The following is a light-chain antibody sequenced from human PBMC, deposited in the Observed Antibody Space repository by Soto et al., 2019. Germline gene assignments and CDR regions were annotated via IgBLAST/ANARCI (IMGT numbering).Light chain of an antibody. V-gene: IGKV1-27*01. J-gene: IGKJ1*01. CDR1: QGISTD. Sequence: DIQMTQSPSSLSASVGDRVTITCRAIQGISTDLAWYQQKPGKVPQLLIYGASTLHSGVPSRFSGDGSGTDFTLTISSLQPEDVATYYCQKYNSAPWTFGQGTKVEIK. CDR2: GAS. CDR3: QKYNSAPWT.